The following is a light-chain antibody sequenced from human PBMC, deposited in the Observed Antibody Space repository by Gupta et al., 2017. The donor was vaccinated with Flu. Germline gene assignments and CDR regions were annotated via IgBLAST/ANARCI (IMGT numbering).Light chain of an antibody. V-gene: IGKV4-1*01. CDR2: WAS. Sequence: SLGERATINCKSSQSGLYNFNDYNYLAWYQQTPGQPPRLLIYWASTRESGVPDRFSGSGSGANFTLTISSLQAEDVAVYYCQQDDSSPHTFGQGTKVEIK. CDR3: QQDDSSPHT. J-gene: IGKJ1*01. CDR1: QSGLYNFNDYNY.